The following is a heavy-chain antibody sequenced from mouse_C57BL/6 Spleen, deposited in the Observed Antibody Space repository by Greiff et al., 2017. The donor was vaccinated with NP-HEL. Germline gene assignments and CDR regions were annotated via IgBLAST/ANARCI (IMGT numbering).Heavy chain of an antibody. J-gene: IGHJ1*03. Sequence: VQLQQSGPGLVKPSQSLSLTCSVTGYSITSGYYWNWIRQFPGNKLEWMGYISYDGSNNYNPSLKNRISITRDTSKNQFFLKLNSVTTEDTATYYCARGGGAYHWYFDVWGTGTTVTVSS. CDR3: ARGGGAYHWYFDV. CDR2: ISYDGSN. V-gene: IGHV3-6*01. CDR1: GYSITSGYY. D-gene: IGHD3-1*01.